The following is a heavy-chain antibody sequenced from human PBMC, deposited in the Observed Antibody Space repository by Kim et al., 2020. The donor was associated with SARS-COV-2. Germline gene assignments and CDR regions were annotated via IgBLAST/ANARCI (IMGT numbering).Heavy chain of an antibody. Sequence: RFQGRVTLTRDTSASTASMELSSLRSEDTAVYYCARDGTTRNGGYYFDYWGQGALVTVSS. D-gene: IGHD1-1*01. J-gene: IGHJ4*02. CDR3: ARDGTTRNGGYYFDY. V-gene: IGHV1-3*01.